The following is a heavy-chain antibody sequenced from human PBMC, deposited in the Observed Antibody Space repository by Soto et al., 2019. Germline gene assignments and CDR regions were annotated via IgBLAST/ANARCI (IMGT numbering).Heavy chain of an antibody. CDR1: GFTFSSYG. CDR2: IWYDGSNK. J-gene: IGHJ5*02. Sequence: QVQLVESGGGVVQPGRSLRLSCAASGFTFSSYGMHWVRQAPGKGLEWVAVIWYDGSNKYYADSVKGRFTISRDNSKNTLYLQMNSLRAEDTAVYYCARQGGGWQWLTLTHNWFDPWGQGTLVTVSS. CDR3: ARQGGGWQWLTLTHNWFDP. V-gene: IGHV3-33*01. D-gene: IGHD6-19*01.